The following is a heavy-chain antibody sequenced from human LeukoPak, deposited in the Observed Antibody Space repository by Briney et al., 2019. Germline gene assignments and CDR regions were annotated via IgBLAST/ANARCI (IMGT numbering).Heavy chain of an antibody. CDR3: ARGGELLIDV. D-gene: IGHD1-26*01. J-gene: IGHJ4*02. Sequence: GGSLRLSCAASGFTVSNSYMRWVRQAQGKGREWVSLIFSGGSTYYADSVKGRFTISRHNSKNTLYLQMNSLRVEDTAVYYCARGGELLIDVWGQGTLVTVSS. CDR2: IFSGGST. CDR1: GFTVSNSY. V-gene: IGHV3-53*04.